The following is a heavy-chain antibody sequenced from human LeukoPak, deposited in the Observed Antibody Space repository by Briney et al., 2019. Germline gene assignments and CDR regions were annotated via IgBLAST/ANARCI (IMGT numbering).Heavy chain of an antibody. CDR1: GFTFSSYA. Sequence: GGSLRLSCAASGFTFSSYAMSWVRQAPGKGLEWVSAISGSGGSTYYADSVKGRFTISRDNSKNTLYLQMNSLRAEDTAVYYCAKDSRDSCGYDHDYWGQGTLVTVSS. CDR2: ISGSGGST. CDR3: AKDSRDSCGYDHDY. D-gene: IGHD3-22*01. J-gene: IGHJ4*02. V-gene: IGHV3-23*01.